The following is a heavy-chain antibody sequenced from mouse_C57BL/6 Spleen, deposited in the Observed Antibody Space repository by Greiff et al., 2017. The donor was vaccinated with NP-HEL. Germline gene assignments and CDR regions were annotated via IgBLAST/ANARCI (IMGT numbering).Heavy chain of an antibody. J-gene: IGHJ3*01. CDR3: ARGCVYYDYDWFAY. V-gene: IGHV1-55*01. D-gene: IGHD2-4*01. CDR1: GYTFTSYW. Sequence: QVQLQQPGAELVKPGASVKMSCKASGYTFTSYWITWVKQRPGQGLEWIGDIYPGSGSTNYNEKFKSKATLTVDTSSSTAYMQLSSLTSEDSAVYYCARGCVYYDYDWFAYWGQGTLVTVSA. CDR2: IYPGSGST.